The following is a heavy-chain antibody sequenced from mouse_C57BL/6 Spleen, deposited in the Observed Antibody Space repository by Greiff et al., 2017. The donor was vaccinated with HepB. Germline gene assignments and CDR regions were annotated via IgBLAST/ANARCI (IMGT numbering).Heavy chain of an antibody. CDR3: AREGASSRYFDV. V-gene: IGHV1-81*01. CDR2: IYPRSGNT. J-gene: IGHJ1*03. Sequence: VQRVESGAELARPGASVKLSCKASGYTFTSYGISWVKQRTGQGLEWIGEIYPRSGNTYYNEKFKGKATLTADKSSSTAYMELRSLTSEDSAVYFCAREGASSRYFDVWGTGTTVTVSS. CDR1: GYTFTSYG.